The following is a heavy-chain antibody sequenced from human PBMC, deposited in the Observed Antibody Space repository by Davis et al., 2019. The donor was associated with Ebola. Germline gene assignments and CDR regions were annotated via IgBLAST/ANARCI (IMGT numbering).Heavy chain of an antibody. Sequence: PGGSLRLSCAASGFTFSSYDMQWVRQAPAKGLEWVAVISFDGSTKYYADSVRGRFTISRDNSKNTLYLQMNSLRAEDTAVYYCARDKTYYDFWSGPSSRWFDPWGQGTLVTVSS. CDR2: ISFDGSTK. J-gene: IGHJ5*02. CDR1: GFTFSSYD. CDR3: ARDKTYYDFWSGPSSRWFDP. V-gene: IGHV3-30*03. D-gene: IGHD3-3*01.